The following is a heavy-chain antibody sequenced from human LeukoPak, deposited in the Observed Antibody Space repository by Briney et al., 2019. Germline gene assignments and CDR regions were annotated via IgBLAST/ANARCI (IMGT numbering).Heavy chain of an antibody. J-gene: IGHJ3*02. V-gene: IGHV3-23*01. CDR2: ISGSGGNT. CDR3: ARDGLYCTNVVCSSDI. CDR1: GFTFSSYA. D-gene: IGHD2-8*01. Sequence: PGGSLRLSCAASGFTFSSYAMSWVRQAPGKGLEWVSAISGSGGNTYYADSVKGRITISRDNSKNTLYLQMNSLRAEDTAVYYCARDGLYCTNVVCSSDIWGQGTLVTVSS.